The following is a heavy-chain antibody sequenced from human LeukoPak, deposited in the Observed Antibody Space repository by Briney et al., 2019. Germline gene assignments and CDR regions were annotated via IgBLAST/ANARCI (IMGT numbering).Heavy chain of an antibody. D-gene: IGHD7-27*01. CDR2: IYSGGNT. CDR3: ARDDLGIDY. Sequence: PGGSLRPSCAASGFTVSSNYMSWVRQAPGKGLEWVSVIYSGGNTYYADSVKGRFTISRDNSKTTLYLQMNNLRAEDTAVYYCARDDLGIDYWGQGTLVTVSS. J-gene: IGHJ4*02. CDR1: GFTVSSNY. V-gene: IGHV3-53*01.